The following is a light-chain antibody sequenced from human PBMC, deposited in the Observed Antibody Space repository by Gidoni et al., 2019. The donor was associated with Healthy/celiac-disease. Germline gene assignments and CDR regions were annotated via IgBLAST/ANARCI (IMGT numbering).Light chain of an antibody. J-gene: IGKJ3*01. CDR2: AAS. CDR3: LQDYNYPIT. V-gene: IGKV1-6*01. Sequence: AIQMTQSPSSLSASVGDRVTITCRASQGMRNDLGWYQQKPGKAPKLLIYAASSLQSGVPSRFSGSGSGTDFTLTISSLQPEDFATYYCLQDYNYPITFXPXTKVDIK. CDR1: QGMRND.